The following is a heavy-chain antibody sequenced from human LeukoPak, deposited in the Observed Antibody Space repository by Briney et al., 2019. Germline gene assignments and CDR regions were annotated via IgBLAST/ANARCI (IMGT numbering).Heavy chain of an antibody. D-gene: IGHD5-24*01. J-gene: IGHJ3*02. V-gene: IGHV3-48*02. CDR1: GFTFSTYA. CDR2: ISSSSSTI. CDR3: ARAAGDGYNLRRDAFDI. Sequence: SGRSLRLSCAASGFTFSTYAMNWVRQAPGKGLEWVSYISSSSSTIYYADSVKGRFTISRDNAKNSLYLQVNSLRDEDTAVYYCARAAGDGYNLRRDAFDIWGQGTMVTVSS.